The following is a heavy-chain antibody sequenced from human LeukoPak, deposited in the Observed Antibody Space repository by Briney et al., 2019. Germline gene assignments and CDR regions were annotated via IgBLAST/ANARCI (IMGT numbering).Heavy chain of an antibody. Sequence: GGSLRLSCATSGFTFNNFAMNWVRQAPGKGLEWVSAISGSGGSTYYADSVKGRFTISRDNSKNTLYLQMNSLRAEDTAVYYCAKDLLGYCSGGSCYLGYFDYWGQGTLVTVSS. D-gene: IGHD2-15*01. CDR2: ISGSGGST. CDR3: AKDLLGYCSGGSCYLGYFDY. CDR1: GFTFNNFA. V-gene: IGHV3-23*01. J-gene: IGHJ4*02.